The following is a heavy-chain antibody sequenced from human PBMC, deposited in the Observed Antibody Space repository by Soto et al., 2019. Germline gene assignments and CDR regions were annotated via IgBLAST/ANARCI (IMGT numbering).Heavy chain of an antibody. J-gene: IGHJ6*02. CDR1: GFTFSSYG. Sequence: QVQLVESGGGVVQPGRSLRLSCAASGFTFSSYGMHWVRQAPGKGLEWVALIWYDGSNKYYAESVKGRFTISRDNSKNTLFLQMNSLRAEDTAVYYCARGARRYYYYGMDAWGQGTTVTVSS. V-gene: IGHV3-33*01. D-gene: IGHD3-16*01. CDR2: IWYDGSNK. CDR3: ARGARRYYYYGMDA.